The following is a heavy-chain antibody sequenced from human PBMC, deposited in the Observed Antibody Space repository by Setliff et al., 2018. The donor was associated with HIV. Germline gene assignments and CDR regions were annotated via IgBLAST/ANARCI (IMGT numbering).Heavy chain of an antibody. D-gene: IGHD1-1*01. CDR2: INHSGST. V-gene: IGHV4-34*01. J-gene: IGHJ4*02. CDR3: AGAVPRTGQGTFDY. CDR1: GESFSNYH. Sequence: SETLSLTCAVFGESFSNYHWNWFRQPPGGGLEWIGEINHSGSTDYNSSLKSRVTISVDTSKKQFSLEMTSLTAADTAVYYCAGAVPRTGQGTFDYWGQGIQVTVSS.